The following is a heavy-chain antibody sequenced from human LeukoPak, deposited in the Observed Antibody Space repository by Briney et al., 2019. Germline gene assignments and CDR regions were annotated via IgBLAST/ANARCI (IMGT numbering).Heavy chain of an antibody. CDR1: GFTFSSYA. Sequence: GGSLRLSCAASGFTFSSYAMSWVRQAPGKGLVWVSHINSDGSITSYADSVKGRFTISRDNAKNTLYLQMNSLRAEDTAVYYCARDAVDTANAVWGQGTTVTVSS. CDR3: ARDAVDTANAV. D-gene: IGHD5-18*01. V-gene: IGHV3-74*01. J-gene: IGHJ6*02. CDR2: INSDGSIT.